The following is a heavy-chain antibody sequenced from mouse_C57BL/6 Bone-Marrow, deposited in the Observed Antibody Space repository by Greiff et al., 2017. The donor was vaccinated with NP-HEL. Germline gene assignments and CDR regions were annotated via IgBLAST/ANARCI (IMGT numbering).Heavy chain of an antibody. CDR3: ARSKTILWYFDV. Sequence: VQLQQPGAELVKPGASVKLSCKASGYTFTSYWMHWVKQRLGQGLEWIGMIHPNSGSTNYNEKFKSKATLTVDKSSSTAYMQLSSLTSEDSAVYYCARSKTILWYFDVWGTGTTVTVSS. CDR1: GYTFTSYW. CDR2: IHPNSGST. J-gene: IGHJ1*03. V-gene: IGHV1-64*01.